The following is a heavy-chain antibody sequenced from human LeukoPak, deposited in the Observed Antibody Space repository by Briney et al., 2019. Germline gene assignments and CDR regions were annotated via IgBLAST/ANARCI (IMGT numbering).Heavy chain of an antibody. CDR3: ARTPNQAEWELLSYFDY. CDR1: GFTFSSYS. Sequence: GGSLRLSCAASGFTFSSYSMNWVRQAPGKGLEWVSSISSSSSYIYYADSVKGRFTISRDNAKNSLYLQMNSLRAEDTAVYYCARTPNQAEWELLSYFDYWGQGTLVTVSS. J-gene: IGHJ4*02. D-gene: IGHD1-26*01. V-gene: IGHV3-21*01. CDR2: ISSSSSYI.